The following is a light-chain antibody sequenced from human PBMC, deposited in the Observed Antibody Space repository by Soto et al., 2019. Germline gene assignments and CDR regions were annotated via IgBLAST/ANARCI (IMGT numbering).Light chain of an antibody. J-gene: IGLJ2*01. CDR1: SSDVGGYNY. Sequence: QSALTQPASVSGSPGQSITISCTGTSSDVGGYNYVSWYQQHPGKAPKLMIYDVSNRPSGVSNRFSGSKSGNTAPLTISGLQADDEADYYCSSYTSSSTRVFGGGTKLTVL. V-gene: IGLV2-14*01. CDR3: SSYTSSSTRV. CDR2: DVS.